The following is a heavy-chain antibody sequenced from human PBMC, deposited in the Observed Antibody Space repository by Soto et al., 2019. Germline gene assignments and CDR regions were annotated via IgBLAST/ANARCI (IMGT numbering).Heavy chain of an antibody. CDR3: ARVSLRDSSSSWYPLGYYYYGMDV. V-gene: IGHV1-18*01. J-gene: IGHJ6*02. CDR2: ISAYNGNT. Sequence: GASVKVSCKASGYTFTSYGISWVRQAPGQGLEWMGWISAYNGNTNYAQKLQGRVTMTTDTSTSTAYMELRSLRSDDTAVYYCARVSLRDSSSSWYPLGYYYYGMDVWGQGTTVTVSS. CDR1: GYTFTSYG. D-gene: IGHD6-13*01.